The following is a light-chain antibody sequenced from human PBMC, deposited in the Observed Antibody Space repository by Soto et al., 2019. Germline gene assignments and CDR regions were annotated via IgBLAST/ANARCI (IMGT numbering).Light chain of an antibody. CDR3: QESNCYLWT. J-gene: IGKJ1*01. CDR2: KAS. Sequence: DVQMTQYAYTLSVSVGDRVTITCRASQSISSWLAWYQQKPGKAPKLLIYKASSLESGVPSRFSGSGSGTEFTLTISCLQPDDFAPYYCQESNCYLWTFAQGTKVDIK. V-gene: IGKV1-5*03. CDR1: QSISSW.